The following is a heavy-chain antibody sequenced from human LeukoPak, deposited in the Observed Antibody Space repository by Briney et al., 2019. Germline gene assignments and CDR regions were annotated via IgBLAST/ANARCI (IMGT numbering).Heavy chain of an antibody. Sequence: GGSLRLSCAASGFTFSSYAMSWVRQAPGKGLEWVSAISGSGGSTYYADSVKGRFTISRDNSKNTLYLQMNSLRAEDTAVYYCAKDADLVYDFWSRYFTFDSLGQGTLVTVSS. D-gene: IGHD3-3*01. CDR2: ISGSGGST. J-gene: IGHJ4*02. CDR1: GFTFSSYA. V-gene: IGHV3-23*01. CDR3: AKDADLVYDFWSRYFTFDS.